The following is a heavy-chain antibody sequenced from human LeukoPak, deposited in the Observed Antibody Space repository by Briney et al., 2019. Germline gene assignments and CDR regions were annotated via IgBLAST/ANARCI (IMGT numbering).Heavy chain of an antibody. J-gene: IGHJ4*02. CDR1: GFTFSDYY. CDR3: ARGDSSGYYFDY. Sequence: GSLRLSCAASGFTFSDYYMSWIRQAPGKGLEWVSYISGSSSYTNYADSVKGRFTISRDNAKNSVYLQMNSLRAEDTAVYYCARGDSSGYYFDYWGQGTLVTVSP. V-gene: IGHV3-11*06. D-gene: IGHD3-22*01. CDR2: ISGSSSYT.